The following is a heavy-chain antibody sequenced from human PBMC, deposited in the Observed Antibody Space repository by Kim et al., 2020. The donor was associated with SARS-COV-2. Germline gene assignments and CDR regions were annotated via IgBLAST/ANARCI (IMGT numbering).Heavy chain of an antibody. CDR3: ARRRTTVGNYYYYGMDV. CDR2: INHSGRT. CDR1: GGSFSGYY. V-gene: IGHV4-34*01. Sequence: SETLSLTCAVYGGSFSGYYWSWIRQPPGMGLEWIGEINHSGRTNFNPSPKSRVTISIDTSKNQFSVKLSSWTAADTAVYDCARRRTTVGNYYYYGMDVWGQGTTVTVSS. D-gene: IGHD4-17*01. J-gene: IGHJ6*02.